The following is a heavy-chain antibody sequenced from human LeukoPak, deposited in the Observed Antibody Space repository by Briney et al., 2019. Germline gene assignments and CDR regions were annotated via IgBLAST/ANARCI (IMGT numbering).Heavy chain of an antibody. V-gene: IGHV3-21*01. CDR2: ISSSSSYI. Sequence: PGGSLRLSCAASGFTFSSYSMNWVRQAPGKGLEWVSSISSSSSYIYYADSVKGRFTISRDNAKNSLYLQMNSLRAEDTAVYYCAIDRGYSYGYDYWGQGTLVTVSS. CDR1: GFTFSSYS. CDR3: AIDRGYSYGYDY. D-gene: IGHD5-18*01. J-gene: IGHJ4*02.